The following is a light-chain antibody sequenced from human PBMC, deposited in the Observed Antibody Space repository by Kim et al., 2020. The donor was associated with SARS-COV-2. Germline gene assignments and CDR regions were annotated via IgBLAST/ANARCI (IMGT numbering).Light chain of an antibody. V-gene: IGKV3-15*01. CDR3: QQYNNWRT. Sequence: EILMTQSPATLSVSPGERATLSCRASQSVSSNLAWFQQKPGQAPRLLIYGASTRATGIPARFSGRGSGTDFTLTISSLQSEDFAVYYCQQYNNWRTFGQGTKVDIK. CDR2: GAS. J-gene: IGKJ1*01. CDR1: QSVSSN.